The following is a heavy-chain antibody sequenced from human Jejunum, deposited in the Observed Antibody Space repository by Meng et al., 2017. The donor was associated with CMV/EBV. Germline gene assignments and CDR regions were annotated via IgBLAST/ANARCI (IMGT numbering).Heavy chain of an antibody. Sequence: CLRPPPAPGLAWLGGIIPIFNIANHAATFQGRVTITADTSTSTAFMELSSLRSEDTAVYYCARASVLQSCTATNCPPPYYYGVDVWGQGTTVTVSS. D-gene: IGHD2-8*02. CDR3: ARASVLQSCTATNCPPPYYYGVDV. J-gene: IGHJ6*02. CDR2: IIPIFNIA. V-gene: IGHV1-69*17.